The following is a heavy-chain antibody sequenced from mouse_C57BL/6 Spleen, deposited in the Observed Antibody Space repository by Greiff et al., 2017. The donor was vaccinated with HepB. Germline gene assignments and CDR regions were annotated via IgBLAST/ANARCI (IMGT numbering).Heavy chain of an antibody. Sequence: DVKLVESGGGLVKPGGSLKLSCAASGFTFSSYAMSWVRQTPEKRLEWVATISDGGSYTYYPDNVKGRFTISRDNAKNNLYLQMSHLKSEDTAMYYCAREGDRQLRRAMDYWGQGTSVTVSS. D-gene: IGHD3-2*02. CDR2: ISDGGSYT. V-gene: IGHV5-4*01. CDR1: GFTFSSYA. J-gene: IGHJ4*01. CDR3: AREGDRQLRRAMDY.